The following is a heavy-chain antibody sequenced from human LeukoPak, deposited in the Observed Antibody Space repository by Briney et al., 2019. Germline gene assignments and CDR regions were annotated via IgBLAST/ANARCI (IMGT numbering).Heavy chain of an antibody. J-gene: IGHJ4*02. V-gene: IGHV3-23*01. Sequence: PGGTLRLSCAASGFTFSSYGMSWVRQAPGKGLEWVSAISGSGGSTYYTDSVKGRFTISRDNSKNTLYLQMNSLRAEDTAVYYCAKAHFYGGMYYFDYWGQGTLVTVSS. D-gene: IGHD4-23*01. CDR1: GFTFSSYG. CDR2: ISGSGGST. CDR3: AKAHFYGGMYYFDY.